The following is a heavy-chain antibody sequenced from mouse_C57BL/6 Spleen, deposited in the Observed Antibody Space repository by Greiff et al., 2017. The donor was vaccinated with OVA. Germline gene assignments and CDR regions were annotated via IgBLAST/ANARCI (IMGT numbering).Heavy chain of an antibody. V-gene: IGHV1-59*01. Sequence: QVQLKQPGAELVRPGTSVKLSCKASGYTFTSYWMHWVKQRPGQGLEWIGVIDPSDSYTNYNQKFKGKATLTVDTSSSTAYMQLSSLTSEDSAVYYCARRRTGTATGYFDYWGQGTTLTVSS. CDR1: GYTFTSYW. CDR3: ARRRTGTATGYFDY. D-gene: IGHD4-1*01. CDR2: IDPSDSYT. J-gene: IGHJ2*01.